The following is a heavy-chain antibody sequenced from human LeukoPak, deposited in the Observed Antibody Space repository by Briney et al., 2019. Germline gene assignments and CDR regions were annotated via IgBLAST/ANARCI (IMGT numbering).Heavy chain of an antibody. V-gene: IGHV1-18*01. CDR1: GYTFTSYG. J-gene: IGHJ4*02. Sequence: ASVKVSCKASGYTFTSYGISWVRQAPGQGLEWMGWISAYNGNANYAQKLQGRVTMTTDTSTSTAYMELRSLRSDDTAVYYCARDFFPSYYDSSGYPPGFDYWGRGTQVTVSS. CDR2: ISAYNGNA. CDR3: ARDFFPSYYDSSGYPPGFDY. D-gene: IGHD3-22*01.